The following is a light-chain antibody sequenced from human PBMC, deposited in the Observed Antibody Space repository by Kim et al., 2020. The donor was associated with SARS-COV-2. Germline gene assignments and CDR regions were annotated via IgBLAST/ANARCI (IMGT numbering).Light chain of an antibody. Sequence: PGESATRSCRASHDIDISLAWYQQTPGQAPRLLIYDAAMRAAGIPDKVSGSGSGTDFTLTVGSLAPEDFAIYYCQQRGSWPPALTFGGGTKVDIK. V-gene: IGKV3-11*01. J-gene: IGKJ4*01. CDR2: DAA. CDR1: HDIDIS. CDR3: QQRGSWPPALT.